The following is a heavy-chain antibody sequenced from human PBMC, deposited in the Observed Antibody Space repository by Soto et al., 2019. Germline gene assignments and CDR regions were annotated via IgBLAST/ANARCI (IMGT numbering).Heavy chain of an antibody. CDR2: MNPNSGNI. J-gene: IGHJ3*02. V-gene: IGHV1-8*01. CDR3: AGALITVVRGVISGAFDI. Sequence: QVPLVPSGAEVKKPGASVKVSCKASGYTFTSYDITWVRQATGQGLEWMGWMNPNSGNIGYAQKLQARVTMTRNTSISTAYMELSGLRSEDTAVYYCAGALITVVRGVISGAFDIWGQGTMVTVSS. D-gene: IGHD3-10*01. CDR1: GYTFTSYD.